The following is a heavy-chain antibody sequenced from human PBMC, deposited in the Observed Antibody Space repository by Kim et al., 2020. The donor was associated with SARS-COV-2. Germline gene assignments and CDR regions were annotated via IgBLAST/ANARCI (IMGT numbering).Heavy chain of an antibody. D-gene: IGHD6-13*01. CDR3: ARVEVAAAGGGLLDV. Sequence: PSLKSRLTRSVDSSKNQFALKLGSVTAADTAVYYCARVEVAAAGGGLLDVWGQGTTVTVSS. V-gene: IGHV4-39*06. J-gene: IGHJ6*02.